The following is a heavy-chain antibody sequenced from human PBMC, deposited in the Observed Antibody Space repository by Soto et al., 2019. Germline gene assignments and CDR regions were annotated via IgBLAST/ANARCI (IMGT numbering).Heavy chain of an antibody. CDR1: GFTFSDYY. CDR3: ARVTDIVVVPAAIREAWFDP. Sequence: AGGSLRLSCAASGFTFSDYYMSWIRQAPGKGLEWVSYISSSSSYTNYADSVKGRFTISRDNAKNSLYLQMNSLRAEDTAVHYCARVTDIVVVPAAIREAWFDPWGQGTLVTVSS. D-gene: IGHD2-2*02. J-gene: IGHJ5*02. CDR2: ISSSSSYT. V-gene: IGHV3-11*06.